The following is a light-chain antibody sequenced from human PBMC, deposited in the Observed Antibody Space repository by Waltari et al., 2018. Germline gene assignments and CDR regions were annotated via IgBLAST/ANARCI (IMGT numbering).Light chain of an antibody. CDR1: SSDVGGYNY. V-gene: IGLV2-14*03. CDR3: SSYTSSYTYV. Sequence: QSALTQPSSVSGSPGQSITISCTATSSDVGGYNYVPWYKQHPGKAPKFMTYAVSNRPSGVSNRFSGSKSGNTASLTISGLQAEDEADYYCSSYTSSYTYVFGTGTKVTVL. J-gene: IGLJ1*01. CDR2: AVS.